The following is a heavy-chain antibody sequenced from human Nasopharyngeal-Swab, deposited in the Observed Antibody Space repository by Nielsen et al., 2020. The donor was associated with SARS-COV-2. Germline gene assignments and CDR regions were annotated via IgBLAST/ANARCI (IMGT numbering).Heavy chain of an antibody. Sequence: GESLKISCAASGFTFSNYAMHWVRQAPGKGLEWVAVISYDGSNKDYADSVKGRFTISRDNSKNTLYLQMNSLRAEDTAVYYCAREEVLGDAVDIWGQGTMGTVSS. CDR2: ISYDGSNK. D-gene: IGHD4/OR15-4a*01. CDR3: AREEVLGDAVDI. CDR1: GFTFSNYA. J-gene: IGHJ3*02. V-gene: IGHV3-30*04.